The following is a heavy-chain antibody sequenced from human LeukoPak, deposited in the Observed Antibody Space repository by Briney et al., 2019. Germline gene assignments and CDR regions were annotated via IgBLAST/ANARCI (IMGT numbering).Heavy chain of an antibody. CDR1: GFTFRGFY. CDR3: TRQDCSGGSCSYVDY. J-gene: IGHJ4*02. CDR2: IRSKPNSYTT. D-gene: IGHD2-15*01. V-gene: IGHV3-73*01. Sequence: GGSLRLFCGASGFTFRGFYMHWVRQASGKGLEWVGLIRSKPNSYTTVYVASVQGRFTISRDDSKNTAYLQMSSLKAEDTAVYYCTRQDCSGGSCSYVDYWGQGTLVTVSS.